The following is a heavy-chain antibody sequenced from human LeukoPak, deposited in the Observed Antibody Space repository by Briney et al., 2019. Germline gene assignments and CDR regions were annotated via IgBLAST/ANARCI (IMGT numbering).Heavy chain of an antibody. D-gene: IGHD6-13*01. CDR1: GFTFSSYS. CDR2: ISGSGGST. Sequence: GGSLRLSCAASGFTFSSYSMNWVRQAPGKGLEWVSAISGSGGSTYYADSVKGRFTISRDNSKNTLYLQMNSLRAEDTAVYYCAKALVNRYYYYMDVWGKGTTVTVSS. V-gene: IGHV3-23*01. CDR3: AKALVNRYYYYMDV. J-gene: IGHJ6*03.